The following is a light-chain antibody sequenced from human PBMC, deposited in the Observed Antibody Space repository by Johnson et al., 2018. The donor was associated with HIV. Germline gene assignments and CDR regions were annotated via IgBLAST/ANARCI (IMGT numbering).Light chain of an antibody. CDR3: GTWDISLRVGF. J-gene: IGLJ1*01. CDR2: DNN. CDR1: SSNIGNNY. Sequence: QSVLTQPPSVSAAPGQKVTISCSGSSSNIGNNYVSWYQQLPGRAPKLLIYDNNKRPSGIPDRFSGSKSGTSATLGITGLQTGDEADYYCGTWDISLRVGFFGTGTKVTVL. V-gene: IGLV1-51*01.